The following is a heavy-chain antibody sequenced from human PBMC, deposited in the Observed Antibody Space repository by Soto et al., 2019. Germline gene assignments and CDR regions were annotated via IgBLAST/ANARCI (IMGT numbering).Heavy chain of an antibody. Sequence: ASVKVSCKVSGYTLTELSMHWVRQAPGKGVEWMGGFDPEDGKIIYAQKFQGRVTMTEDTSTDTAYMELSSLRSEDTAVYYCATDLYSSSAGALAGGMDVWGQGTTVTVSS. CDR3: ATDLYSSSAGALAGGMDV. V-gene: IGHV1-24*01. CDR1: GYTLTELS. D-gene: IGHD3-22*01. J-gene: IGHJ6*02. CDR2: FDPEDGKI.